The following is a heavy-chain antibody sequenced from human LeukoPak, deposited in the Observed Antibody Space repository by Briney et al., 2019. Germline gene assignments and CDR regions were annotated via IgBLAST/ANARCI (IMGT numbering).Heavy chain of an antibody. V-gene: IGHV3-21*01. D-gene: IGHD6-6*01. J-gene: IGHJ4*02. CDR1: GLTFSSYS. CDR3: ARDVAGTSSWRVDY. Sequence: NTGGSLRLSCAASGLTFSSYSMNWVRQAPGKGLEWVSSISGNSNYIYYTDSVKGRFTISRDNAKNSLYLQMNSLRAEDTAVYYCARDVAGTSSWRVDYWGQGTLVTVSS. CDR2: ISGNSNYI.